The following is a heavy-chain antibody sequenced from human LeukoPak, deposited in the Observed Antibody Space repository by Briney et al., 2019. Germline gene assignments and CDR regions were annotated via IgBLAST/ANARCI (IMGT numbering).Heavy chain of an antibody. CDR2: IKQDGSEK. J-gene: IGHJ4*02. Sequence: GGSLRLSCAASGFTFSTYWMSWVRQAPGKGLEWVANIKQDGSEKYYVDSVKGRFTISRDNAKNSVYLQMNSLRAEDTAVYYCAREGCSSTSCFDFWGQGTLVTVSS. V-gene: IGHV3-7*01. D-gene: IGHD2-2*01. CDR1: GFTFSTYW. CDR3: AREGCSSTSCFDF.